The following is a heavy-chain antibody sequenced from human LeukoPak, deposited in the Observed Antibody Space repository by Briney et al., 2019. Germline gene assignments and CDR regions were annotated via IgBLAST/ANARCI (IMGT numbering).Heavy chain of an antibody. V-gene: IGHV1-69*13. CDR3: ARVIADYGSGSYYY. Sequence: GASVKVSCKASGGTFSSYAISWVRQAPGQGLEWMGGIIPIFGTANYAQKFQGRVTITADESTSTAYMELSSLRSEDTAVYYCARVIADYGSGSYYYWGQGTPVTVSS. CDR2: IIPIFGTA. D-gene: IGHD3-10*01. CDR1: GGTFSSYA. J-gene: IGHJ4*02.